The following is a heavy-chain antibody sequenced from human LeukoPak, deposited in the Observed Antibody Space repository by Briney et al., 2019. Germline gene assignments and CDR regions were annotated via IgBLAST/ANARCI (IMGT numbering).Heavy chain of an antibody. CDR1: GFTFSSYG. V-gene: IGHV3-30*02. CDR3: AKDPRGYSYGLFDY. J-gene: IGHJ4*02. D-gene: IGHD5-18*01. CDR2: IRYDGSNK. Sequence: GGSLRLSCAASGFTFSSYGMHWVHQAPGKGLEWVAFIRYDGSNKYYADSVKGRFTISRDNSKNTLYLQMNSLRAEDTAVYYCAKDPRGYSYGLFDYWGQGTLVTVSS.